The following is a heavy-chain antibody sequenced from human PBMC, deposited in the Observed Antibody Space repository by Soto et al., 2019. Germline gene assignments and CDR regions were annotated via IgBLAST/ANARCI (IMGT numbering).Heavy chain of an antibody. CDR1: GYIFTASS. D-gene: IGHD4-4*01. CDR2: FNPNSGHT. CDR3: AREASAVISLDY. J-gene: IGHJ4*02. V-gene: IGHV1-2*02. Sequence: APVQVSCKASGYIFTASSMHWERQAPGQLLEWVGWFNPNSGHTIHAQKFQGRLTLSGDTSISTAYMELYSLTSDDTAVYYCAREASAVISLDYWGQGTLVTVSS.